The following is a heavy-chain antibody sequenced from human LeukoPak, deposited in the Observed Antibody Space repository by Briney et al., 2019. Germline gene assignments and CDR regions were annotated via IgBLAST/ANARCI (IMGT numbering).Heavy chain of an antibody. CDR2: IYYSGST. D-gene: IGHD6-19*01. J-gene: IGHJ5*02. V-gene: IGHV4-59*01. CDR3: ARGGPGSGWPLNWFDP. Sequence: KPSETLSLTCSVSDGSMSSYYWSWIRQPPGKGLEYIGNIYYSGSTKYNPSLKSRVTVSIDTSKSQFSLKLSSVTAADTATYYCARGGPGSGWPLNWFDPWGQGILVTVSS. CDR1: DGSMSSYY.